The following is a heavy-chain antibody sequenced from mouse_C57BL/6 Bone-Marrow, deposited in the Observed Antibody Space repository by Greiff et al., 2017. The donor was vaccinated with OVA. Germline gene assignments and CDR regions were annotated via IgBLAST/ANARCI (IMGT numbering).Heavy chain of an antibody. Sequence: QVQLKQPGAELVKPGASVKLSCKASGYTFTSYWMHWVKQRPGQGLEWIGMIHPNSGSTNYNEKFKSKATLTVDKSSSTAYMQLSSLTSEDSAVYYCARENYYGSRGYFDVWGTGTTVTVSS. V-gene: IGHV1-64*01. CDR2: IHPNSGST. J-gene: IGHJ1*03. D-gene: IGHD1-1*01. CDR3: ARENYYGSRGYFDV. CDR1: GYTFTSYW.